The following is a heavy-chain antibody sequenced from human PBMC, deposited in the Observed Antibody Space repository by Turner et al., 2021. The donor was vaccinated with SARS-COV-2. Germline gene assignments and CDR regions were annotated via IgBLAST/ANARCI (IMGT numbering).Heavy chain of an antibody. D-gene: IGHD6-13*01. CDR3: ARVGIAAAGPTFYYYYYGMDV. Sequence: EVQLVESGGGLVQPGGSLRLSCAASGFTFSSNWMHWVRQAPGKGLVWVSRINGDGSSTSYADSVKGRFTISRDNAKNTLYLQMNSLRAEDTAVYYCARVGIAAAGPTFYYYYYGMDVWGQGTTVTVSS. CDR1: GFTFSSNW. J-gene: IGHJ6*02. CDR2: INGDGSST. V-gene: IGHV3-74*01.